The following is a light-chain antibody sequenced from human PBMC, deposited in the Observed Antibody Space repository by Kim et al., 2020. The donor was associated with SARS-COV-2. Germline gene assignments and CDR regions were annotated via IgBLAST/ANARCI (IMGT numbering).Light chain of an antibody. CDR2: RNN. Sequence: QAGLTQPPSVSKDLRQTATLTCTGNSNNIGYEGAAWLQQHHGHPPKLLSYRNNNRPSGISDRFSASRSGNTAYLTITGLQPEDETDYYCSAWDRSLSAWVFGGGTQLTVL. V-gene: IGLV10-54*04. CDR3: SAWDRSLSAWV. CDR1: SNNIGYEG. J-gene: IGLJ3*02.